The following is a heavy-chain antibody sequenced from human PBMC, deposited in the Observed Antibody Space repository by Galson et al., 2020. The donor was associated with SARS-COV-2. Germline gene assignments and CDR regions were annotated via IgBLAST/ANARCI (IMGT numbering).Heavy chain of an antibody. CDR1: GFTFSTDA. CDR3: ARGGPYYFDS. CDR2: VSYDGRNQ. V-gene: IGHV3-30*04. D-gene: IGHD3-10*01. J-gene: IGHJ4*02. Sequence: GESLKISCAASGFTFSTDAMHWVRQAPGKGLEWVAVVSYDGRNQYNADSVKGRFTISRDNSKNTLYLQMSSLRAEDTAIYYCARGGPYYFDSWGQGTLVTVSS.